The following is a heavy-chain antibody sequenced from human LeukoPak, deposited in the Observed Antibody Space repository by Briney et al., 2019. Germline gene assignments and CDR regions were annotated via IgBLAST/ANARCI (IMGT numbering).Heavy chain of an antibody. Sequence: GGSLRLSCAASGFIFSNYGMHWVRQAPGKGLDWVALIRNDESNKDHADSVKGRFTISRDGSKTTVYLQINSLRVEDTAVYYCARDGEYGGMDVWGQGTTVTVSS. CDR2: IRNDESNK. J-gene: IGHJ6*02. V-gene: IGHV3-30*02. CDR1: GFIFSNYG. D-gene: IGHD2/OR15-2a*01. CDR3: ARDGEYGGMDV.